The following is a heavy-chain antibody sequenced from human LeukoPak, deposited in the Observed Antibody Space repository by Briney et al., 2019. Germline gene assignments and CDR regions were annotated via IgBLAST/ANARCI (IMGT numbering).Heavy chain of an antibody. V-gene: IGHV3-30*03. CDR3: ARAPPQQWLAYFDY. J-gene: IGHJ4*02. Sequence: PGGSLRLSCAASGFTFSSYGMHWVRQAPGKGLEWVAVISYDGSNKYYAGSVKGRFTISRDNSKNTLYLQMNSLRAEDTAVYYCARAPPQQWLAYFDYWGQGTLVTVSS. CDR2: ISYDGSNK. CDR1: GFTFSSYG. D-gene: IGHD6-19*01.